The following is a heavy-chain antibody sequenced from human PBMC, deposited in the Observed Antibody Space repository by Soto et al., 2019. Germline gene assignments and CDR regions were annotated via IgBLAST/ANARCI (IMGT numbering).Heavy chain of an antibody. D-gene: IGHD4-4*01. Sequence: QVQLVESGGGVVQPGRSLRLSCAASGFTFSSYAMHWVRQAPGKGLEWVAVISYDGSNKYYADSVKGRFTISRDNSKNTLYLQMNSLRTEDTAVYYCARPRWRDDYKLVYFDLWVRGTLVTVAS. J-gene: IGHJ2*01. V-gene: IGHV3-30-3*01. CDR1: GFTFSSYA. CDR3: ARPRWRDDYKLVYFDL. CDR2: ISYDGSNK.